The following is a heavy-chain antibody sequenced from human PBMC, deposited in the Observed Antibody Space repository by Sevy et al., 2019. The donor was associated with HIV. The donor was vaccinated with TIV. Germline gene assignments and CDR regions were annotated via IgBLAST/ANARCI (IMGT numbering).Heavy chain of an antibody. D-gene: IGHD3-10*01. J-gene: IGHJ4*02. V-gene: IGHV3-7*01. CDR3: ARLFYGSADY. CDR2: INLDGSGT. CDR1: GFTFSSYW. Sequence: GGSLRLTCAASGFTFSSYWMSWVRQAPGKGLEWLATINLDGSGTFYVDSVKGRFTISRHNPRKSVYLQMTSLSAEDTAVYYCARLFYGSADYWAQGTLVTVSS.